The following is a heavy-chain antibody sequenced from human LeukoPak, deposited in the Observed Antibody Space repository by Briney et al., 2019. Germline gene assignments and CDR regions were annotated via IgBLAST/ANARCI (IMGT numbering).Heavy chain of an antibody. CDR1: GFTFSSYA. CDR3: ASTGYSSSWPNYYFDY. V-gene: IGHV3-23*01. Sequence: GGSLRLSCAASGFTFSSYAMSWVRQAPGKGLEWVSAISGSGGSTYYADSVKGRFTISRDNSKNTLYLQMNSLRAEDTAVYYCASTGYSSSWPNYYFDYWGQGTLVTVSS. D-gene: IGHD6-13*01. CDR2: ISGSGGST. J-gene: IGHJ4*02.